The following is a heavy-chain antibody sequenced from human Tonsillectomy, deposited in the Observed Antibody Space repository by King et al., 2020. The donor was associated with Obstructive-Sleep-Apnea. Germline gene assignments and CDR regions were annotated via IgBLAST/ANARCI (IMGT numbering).Heavy chain of an antibody. D-gene: IGHD6-19*01. J-gene: IGHJ4*02. V-gene: IGHV1-2*02. Sequence: QLVQSGAEVKNPGASVKVSCKASGYTFTGYYMHWVRQAPGQGLEWMGWINPNSGGINYAQKFQGRVTMTRDTAITTAYMELNRLKSDDTAVYYCARENTHTTGWSNGPEGNDYWGQGTLITVSS. CDR3: ARENTHTTGWSNGPEGNDY. CDR1: GYTFTGYY. CDR2: INPNSGGI.